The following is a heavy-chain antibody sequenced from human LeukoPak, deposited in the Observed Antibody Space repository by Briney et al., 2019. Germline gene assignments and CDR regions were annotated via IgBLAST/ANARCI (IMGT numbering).Heavy chain of an antibody. V-gene: IGHV3-23*01. CDR3: AKVSEEGAYSSGWYVEGYYFDY. CDR1: GFTFSSYA. Sequence: GASLRLSCAASGFTFSSYAMSWVRQAPGKGLEWVSAISGSGGSTYYADSVKGRFTISRDNSKNTVYLQMNSLRAEDTAVYYCAKVSEEGAYSSGWYVEGYYFDYWGQGTLVTVSS. D-gene: IGHD6-19*01. CDR2: ISGSGGST. J-gene: IGHJ4*02.